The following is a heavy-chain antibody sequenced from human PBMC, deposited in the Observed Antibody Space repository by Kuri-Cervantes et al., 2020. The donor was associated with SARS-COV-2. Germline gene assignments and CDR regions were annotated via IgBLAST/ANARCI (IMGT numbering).Heavy chain of an antibody. CDR3: ARGYYEGITGKYYFDY. J-gene: IGHJ4*02. V-gene: IGHV3-30*03. D-gene: IGHD1-20*01. CDR2: ISYDGSNK. CDR1: GFTFSSYG. Sequence: GESLKISCAASGFTFSSYGMHWVRQAPGKGLEWVAVISYDGSNKYYADSVKGRFTISRDNSKNTLYLQMNSLRAEDTAVYYCARGYYEGITGKYYFDYWGQGTLVTVSS.